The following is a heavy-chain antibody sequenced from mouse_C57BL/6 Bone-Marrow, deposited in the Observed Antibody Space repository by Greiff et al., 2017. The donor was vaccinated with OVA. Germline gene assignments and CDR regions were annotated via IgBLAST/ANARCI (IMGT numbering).Heavy chain of an antibody. V-gene: IGHV5-6*01. D-gene: IGHD2-3*01. Sequence: EVQGVESGGDLVKPGGSLKLSCAASGFTFSSYGMSWVRQTPDKRLEWVATISSGGSYTYYPDSVKGRFTISRDNAKNTLYLQMSSLKSEDTAMYYCARHPLYDSLDYWGQGTTLTVSS. J-gene: IGHJ2*01. CDR1: GFTFSSYG. CDR2: ISSGGSYT. CDR3: ARHPLYDSLDY.